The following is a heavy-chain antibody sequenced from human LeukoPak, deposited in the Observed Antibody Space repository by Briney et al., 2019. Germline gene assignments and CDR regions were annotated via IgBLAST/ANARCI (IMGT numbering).Heavy chain of an antibody. J-gene: IGHJ4*02. Sequence: SVKVSCKASGGTFSSYTISWVRQAPGQGLEWMGRIIPILGIANYAQKFQGRVTITADKSTSTAYMELSSLRSEDTAVYYCARLAVTLYSYGSARDDYWGQGTLVTVSS. CDR2: IIPILGIA. CDR3: ARLAVTLYSYGSARDDY. D-gene: IGHD5-18*01. CDR1: GGTFSSYT. V-gene: IGHV1-69*02.